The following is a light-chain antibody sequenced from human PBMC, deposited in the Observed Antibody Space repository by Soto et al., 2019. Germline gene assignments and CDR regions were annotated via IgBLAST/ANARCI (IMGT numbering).Light chain of an antibody. Sequence: QLVLTQPPSASASLGASVTLTCTLSSGYSNYKVDWYQQRPGKGPRFVMRVGTGGIVGSKGDGIPDRFSVLGSGLNRYLTIKNIQEEDESDYHCGADHGSGSNVVYHVVFGGGTKLTVL. CDR3: GADHGSGSNVVYHVV. CDR1: SGYSNYK. J-gene: IGLJ2*01. CDR2: VGTGGIVG. V-gene: IGLV9-49*01.